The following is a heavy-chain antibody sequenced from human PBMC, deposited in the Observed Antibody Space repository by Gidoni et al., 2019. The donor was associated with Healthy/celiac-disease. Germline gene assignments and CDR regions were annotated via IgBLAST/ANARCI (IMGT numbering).Heavy chain of an antibody. CDR1: GSTFGDYA. V-gene: IGHV3-49*04. CDR2: IRNKAYGGTT. J-gene: IGHJ3*02. Sequence: EVQLVESGGGLVQPGRSLRRPCAASGSTFGDYAMSWVRQAPGKGLEWVGFIRNKAYGGTTEYAASVKGRFTISRDDSKSIAYLQMNSLKTENTAVYYCTRGGDTGDAFDIWGQGTMVTVSS. D-gene: IGHD5-18*01. CDR3: TRGGDTGDAFDI.